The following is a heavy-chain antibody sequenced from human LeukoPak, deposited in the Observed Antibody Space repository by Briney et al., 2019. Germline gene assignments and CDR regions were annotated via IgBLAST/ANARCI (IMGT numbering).Heavy chain of an antibody. V-gene: IGHV1-2*02. D-gene: IGHD4-11*01. CDR2: IDANNGDT. Sequence: ASVTVSCKASGYTFSGNYIHWLRQAPGQGLGWMGWIDANNGDTKSAQKFQGRVTMSRDTSISTAYMDLSSLSPDDAAVYYCARDPSSVTLYFFDYWGQGTLVTVSS. CDR1: GYTFSGNY. CDR3: ARDPSSVTLYFFDY. J-gene: IGHJ4*02.